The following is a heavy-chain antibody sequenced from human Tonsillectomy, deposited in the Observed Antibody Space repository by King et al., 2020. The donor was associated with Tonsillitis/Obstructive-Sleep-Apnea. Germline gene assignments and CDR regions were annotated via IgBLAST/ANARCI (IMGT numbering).Heavy chain of an antibody. CDR3: ARGYCITTRCNAPLDN. V-gene: IGHV5-51*01. CDR2: IYPGDSNT. J-gene: IGHJ4*02. Sequence: QLVQSGAEVKKPGESLKISCKGFGYSFTNSWIGWVRQMPGKGLEWMGIIYPGDSNTRYSPSFQGQVTMSADKSISTAYLQWSSLKASDTAIYYCARGYCITTRCNAPLDNWGQGNLVTAAS. D-gene: IGHD2-2*01. CDR1: GYSFTNSW.